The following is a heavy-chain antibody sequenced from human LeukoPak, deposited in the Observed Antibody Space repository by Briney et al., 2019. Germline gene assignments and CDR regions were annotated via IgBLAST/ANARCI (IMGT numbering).Heavy chain of an antibody. Sequence: AASVTVSCTVSGYTLTELSMHWVRQAPGKGLEWMGGFDPEDGETIYAQKFQGRVTMTEDTSTDTAYMELSSLRSEDTAVYYCATMGLVGANVGWFDPWGQGTLVTVSS. V-gene: IGHV1-24*01. CDR1: GYTLTELS. CDR2: FDPEDGET. CDR3: ATMGLVGANVGWFDP. J-gene: IGHJ5*02. D-gene: IGHD1-26*01.